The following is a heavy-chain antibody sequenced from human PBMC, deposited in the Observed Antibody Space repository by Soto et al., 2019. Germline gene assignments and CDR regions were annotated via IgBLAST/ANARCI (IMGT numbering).Heavy chain of an antibody. CDR1: GYSFTNYW. Sequence: EVQLVPSGAEVKKPGESMKISCKGSGYSFTNYWIGWVRQMPGKGLEWMGIIYAGDSDTRYSPSFKDQVTISADKSISTAYLQWSSLRASDTAMYYCARDSHSSSWYENAFDIWGQGTMVTVSS. V-gene: IGHV5-51*03. CDR2: IYAGDSDT. J-gene: IGHJ3*02. CDR3: ARDSHSSSWYENAFDI. D-gene: IGHD6-13*01.